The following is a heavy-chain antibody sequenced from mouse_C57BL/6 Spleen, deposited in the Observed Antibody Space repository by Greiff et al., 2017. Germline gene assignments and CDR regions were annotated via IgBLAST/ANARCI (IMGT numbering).Heavy chain of an antibody. CDR3: ARGGTTVVAEDWYFDV. Sequence: QVQLQQSGAELARPGASVKMSCKASGYTFTSYTMHWVKQRPGQGLEWIGYINPSSGYTKYNQKFKDKATLTADKSSSTAYMQLSSLTSEDSAVYYCARGGTTVVAEDWYFDVWGTGTTVTVSS. D-gene: IGHD1-1*01. CDR1: GYTFTSYT. J-gene: IGHJ1*03. V-gene: IGHV1-4*01. CDR2: INPSSGYT.